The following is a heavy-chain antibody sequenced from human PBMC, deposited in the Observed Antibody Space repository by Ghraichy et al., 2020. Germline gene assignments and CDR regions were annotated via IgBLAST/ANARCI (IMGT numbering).Heavy chain of an antibody. CDR3: ASAGVRGYSYGLIFDY. CDR2: ISSSSSYI. CDR1: GFTFSSYS. J-gene: IGHJ4*02. V-gene: IGHV3-21*01. D-gene: IGHD5-18*01. Sequence: GGSLRLSCAASGFTFSSYSMNWVRQAPGKGLEWVSSISSSSSYIYYADSVKGRFTISRDNAKNSLYLQMNSLRAEDTAVYYCASAGVRGYSYGLIFDYWGQGTLVTVSS.